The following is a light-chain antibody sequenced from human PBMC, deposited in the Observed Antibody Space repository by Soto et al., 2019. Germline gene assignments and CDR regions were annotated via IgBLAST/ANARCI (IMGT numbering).Light chain of an antibody. CDR1: QSVNSN. CDR2: GAS. V-gene: IGKV3-15*01. CDR3: QHYNYWPPYT. Sequence: EIVMTQSPATLSVSPGERATLSCRASQSVNSNLAWYQRKPGQAPRLLIYGASTRATGIPGRFSGSGSGTEFTLTISSLQSEDFAVYYCQHYNYWPPYTFGQGTKLEIK. J-gene: IGKJ2*01.